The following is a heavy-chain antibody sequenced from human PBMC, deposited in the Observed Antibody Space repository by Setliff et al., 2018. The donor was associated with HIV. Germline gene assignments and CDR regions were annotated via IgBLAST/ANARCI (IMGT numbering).Heavy chain of an antibody. D-gene: IGHD2-15*01. J-gene: IGHJ4*02. CDR2: IYYSGST. CDR3: ARLLVAGMLFDY. V-gene: IGHV4-39*01. Sequence: SETLSLTCTVSGGSIISSTYFWGWIRQPPGKGLECIGSIYYSGSTSYNPSLESRVTISVDTSKNQFSLKLSSVTAADTAVYYCARLLVAGMLFDYWGQGTLVTVSS. CDR1: GGSIISSTYF.